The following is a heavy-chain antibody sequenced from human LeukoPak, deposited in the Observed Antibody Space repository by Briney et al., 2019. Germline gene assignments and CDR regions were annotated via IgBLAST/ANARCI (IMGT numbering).Heavy chain of an antibody. CDR1: GGTFSSYA. CDR3: ARDLLQLYGY. CDR2: IIPIFGTA. V-gene: IGHV1-69*05. Sequence: GASVKVSCKASGGTFSSYAISWVRQAPGQGLEWMGGIIPIFGTANYAQKFQGRVTITTDESTSTADMELSSLRSEATAVYYCARDLLQLYGYWGQGTLVTVSS. J-gene: IGHJ4*02. D-gene: IGHD5-18*01.